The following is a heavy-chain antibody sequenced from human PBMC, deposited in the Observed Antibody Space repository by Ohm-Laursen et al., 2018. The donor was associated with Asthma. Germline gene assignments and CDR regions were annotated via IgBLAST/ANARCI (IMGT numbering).Heavy chain of an antibody. CDR3: ARDPEWELRDREYYYYGMDV. CDR1: GFTFSSYS. CDR2: ISSSSSYI. Sequence: GSLRLSCAASGFTFSSYSMNWVRQAPGKGLEWVSSISSSSSYIYYADSVKGRFTISRDNAKNSLYLQMNSLRAEDTAVYYCARDPEWELRDREYYYYGMDVWGQGTTVTVSS. V-gene: IGHV3-21*01. J-gene: IGHJ6*02. D-gene: IGHD1-26*01.